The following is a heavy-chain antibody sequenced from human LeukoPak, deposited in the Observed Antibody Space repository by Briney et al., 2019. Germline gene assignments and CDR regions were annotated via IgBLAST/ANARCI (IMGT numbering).Heavy chain of an antibody. Sequence: GGSLRLSCAASGFTFSGYDIHWVRQAPGKELQWVAVISKDGDIKFYAGSVKGRFTISRDNSRNTLYLQMNSLRPEDTAVYYCATDPAPSKPDYFDYWGQGTLVTVSS. J-gene: IGHJ4*02. CDR3: ATDPAPSKPDYFDY. V-gene: IGHV3-30*01. CDR2: ISKDGDIK. CDR1: GFTFSGYD.